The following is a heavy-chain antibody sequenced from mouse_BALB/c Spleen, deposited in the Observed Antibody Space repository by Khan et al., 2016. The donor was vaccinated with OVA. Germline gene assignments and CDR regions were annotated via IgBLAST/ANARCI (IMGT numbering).Heavy chain of an antibody. Sequence: EVELVESGGDLVKPGGSLKLSCAASGFTFSTYGMSWVRQTPDKRLEWVATISSGGTYTYYPDSVKGRFTISRDKAKNTLYLQRSTLRSEDTAMFYCARHWVGVMDYWGQGTSVTVSS. V-gene: IGHV5-6*01. CDR2: ISSGGTYT. D-gene: IGHD1-1*01. CDR3: ARHWVGVMDY. CDR1: GFTFSTYG. J-gene: IGHJ4*01.